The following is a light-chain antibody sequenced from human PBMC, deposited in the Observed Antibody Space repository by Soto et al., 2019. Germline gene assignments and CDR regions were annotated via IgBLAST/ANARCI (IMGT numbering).Light chain of an antibody. Sequence: EIQMTQSPSTLSPSPGDRATLSCRASQSINSKLAWYQQKPGQAPKLLIYGASGRAGGIPARFSGSGSGTDFTLTISSLQSDDFAAYYCQQYNDYPWTFGQGTKVDIK. CDR2: GAS. CDR1: QSINSK. J-gene: IGKJ1*01. CDR3: QQYNDYPWT. V-gene: IGKV3-15*01.